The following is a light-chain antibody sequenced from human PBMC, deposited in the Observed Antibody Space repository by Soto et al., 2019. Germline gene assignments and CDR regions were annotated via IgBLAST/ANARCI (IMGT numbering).Light chain of an antibody. J-gene: IGLJ1*01. CDR1: NIGSKS. CDR3: QVWDSSSDHCYV. V-gene: IGLV3-21*04. Sequence: SYELTQPPSVSVAPGKTARITCGGNNIGSKSVHWYQQKPGQAPVLGIYYDSDRPSGIPERFSGSNSGNTATLTISRVEAGDEADYYCQVWDSSSDHCYVFGTGTKLTVL. CDR2: YDS.